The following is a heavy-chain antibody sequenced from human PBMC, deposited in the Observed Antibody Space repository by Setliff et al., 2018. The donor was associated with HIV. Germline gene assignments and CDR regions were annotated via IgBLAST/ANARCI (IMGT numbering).Heavy chain of an antibody. Sequence: PGGSLRLSCAASEFTLSGYSMSWVRQVPGKGLEWVSAIDPSGSRIFYSDSVKGRFTISRDNSKNTLYLQMNSLTAEDTAVYYCAKVDNGHCTGASCRDFDYWGQGTLVTVSS. CDR3: AKVDNGHCTGASCRDFDY. CDR1: EFTLSGYS. D-gene: IGHD2-8*02. J-gene: IGHJ4*02. V-gene: IGHV3-23*01. CDR2: IDPSGSRI.